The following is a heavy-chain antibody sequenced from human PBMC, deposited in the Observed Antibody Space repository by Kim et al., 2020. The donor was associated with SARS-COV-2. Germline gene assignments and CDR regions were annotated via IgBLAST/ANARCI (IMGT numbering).Heavy chain of an antibody. D-gene: IGHD6-13*01. V-gene: IGHV3-30*04. CDR3: ARDGAAATISGMDV. CDR2: MSYDGSNK. J-gene: IGHJ6*02. Sequence: GGSLRLSCAASGFTFSSYALHWVRQAPGKGLEWVAVMSYDGSNKYYVDSVKGRFTVSRDNSKNTLYLQMNSLRAEDTAVYYCARDGAAATISGMDVWGQGTTVTVSS. CDR1: GFTFSSYA.